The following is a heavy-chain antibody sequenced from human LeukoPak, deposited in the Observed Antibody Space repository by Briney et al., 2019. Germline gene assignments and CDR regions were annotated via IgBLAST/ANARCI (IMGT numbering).Heavy chain of an antibody. J-gene: IGHJ4*02. D-gene: IGHD6-19*01. Sequence: NPGGSLRLSCAASGFTFSSYSMNWVRQAPGKGLEWVSSISSSSSYIYYADSVKGRFTISRDNAKNTLYLQMNSLRAEDTAVYYCARVTAVAGTSVGVDAWGQGILVTVS. CDR2: ISSSSSYI. CDR3: ARVTAVAGTSVGVDA. V-gene: IGHV3-21*01. CDR1: GFTFSSYS.